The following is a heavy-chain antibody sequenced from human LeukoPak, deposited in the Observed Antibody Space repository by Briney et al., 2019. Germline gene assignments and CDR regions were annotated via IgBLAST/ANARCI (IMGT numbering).Heavy chain of an antibody. D-gene: IGHD4-17*01. CDR2: ISSSSSTI. J-gene: IGHJ3*02. CDR3: ARDGGYGDYSDAFDI. CDR1: GFTFSSYS. Sequence: GGSLRLSCAASGFTFSSYSMNWVRQAPGKGLEWDSYISSSSSTIYYADSVKGRFTISRDNAKNSLYLQMNSLRAEDTAVYYCARDGGYGDYSDAFDIWGQGTMVTVSS. V-gene: IGHV3-48*04.